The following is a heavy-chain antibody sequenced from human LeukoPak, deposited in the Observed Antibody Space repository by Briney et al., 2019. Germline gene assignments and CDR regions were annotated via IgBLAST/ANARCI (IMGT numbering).Heavy chain of an antibody. V-gene: IGHV3-23*01. J-gene: IGHJ4*02. Sequence: PGGSLRLSCAASGFTFSSYAMSWVRQAPGKGLEWVSAISGSGGSTYYADSVKGRFTIPRDNSKNTLYLQMNSLKTEDTAVYYCTTDGYSSGWYVDYWGQGTLVTVSS. D-gene: IGHD6-19*01. CDR2: ISGSGGST. CDR1: GFTFSSYA. CDR3: TTDGYSSGWYVDY.